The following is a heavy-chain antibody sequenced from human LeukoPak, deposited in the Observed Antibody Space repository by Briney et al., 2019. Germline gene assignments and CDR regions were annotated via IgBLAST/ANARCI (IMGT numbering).Heavy chain of an antibody. Sequence: SETLSLTCAVYGGSFSGYYWGWIRQPPGKGLEWIGSIYYSGSTYYNPSLKSRVTISVDTSKNQFSLKLSSVTAADTAVYYCASLLGYCTNGVCLGDYYYYYGMDVWGQGTTVTVSS. V-gene: IGHV4-39*01. D-gene: IGHD2-8*01. CDR3: ASLLGYCTNGVCLGDYYYYYGMDV. CDR2: IYYSGST. J-gene: IGHJ6*02. CDR1: GGSFSGYY.